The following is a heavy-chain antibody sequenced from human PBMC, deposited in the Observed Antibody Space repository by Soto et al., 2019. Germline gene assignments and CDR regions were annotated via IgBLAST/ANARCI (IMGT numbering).Heavy chain of an antibody. CDR2: ISWDGGST. Sequence: EVQLVESGGVVVQPGGSLRLSCAASGFTFDDYAMHWVRQAPGKGLEWVSLISWDGGSTYYADSVKGRFTISRDNSKNSLYLQMNSLRAEDTALYYCAKEFRYRPNYYYYGMDVWGQGTTVTVSS. D-gene: IGHD5-18*01. V-gene: IGHV3-43D*04. CDR1: GFTFDDYA. CDR3: AKEFRYRPNYYYYGMDV. J-gene: IGHJ6*02.